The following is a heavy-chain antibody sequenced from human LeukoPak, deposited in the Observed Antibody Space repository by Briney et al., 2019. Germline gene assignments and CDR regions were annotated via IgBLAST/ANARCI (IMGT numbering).Heavy chain of an antibody. CDR1: GGSIRSGSYY. J-gene: IGHJ6*03. Sequence: SQTLSLTCTVSGGSIRSGSYYWSWIRQPAGKGLEWIGHIYTRGTTNYNPSVKSRVTVSLDTSKNQISLKLSSVTAADTAVYYCARVYTVMGATTVDHYHYYMDVWGKGTTVTVSS. D-gene: IGHD5-18*01. V-gene: IGHV4-61*09. CDR3: ARVYTVMGATTVDHYHYYMDV. CDR2: IYTRGTT.